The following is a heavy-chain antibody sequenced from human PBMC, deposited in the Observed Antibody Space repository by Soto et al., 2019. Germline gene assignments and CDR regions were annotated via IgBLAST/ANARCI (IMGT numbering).Heavy chain of an antibody. D-gene: IGHD3-16*02. CDR3: ARGKLSDYVWGSYRYHFDY. V-gene: IGHV4-34*01. CDR2: INHSGST. Sequence: SETLSLTCAVYGGSFSGYYWSWIRQPPGKGLEWIGEINHSGSTNYNPSLESRVTISVDTSKNQFSLKLSSVTAADTAVYYCARGKLSDYVWGSYRYHFDYWGQGTVVTAPQ. CDR1: GGSFSGYY. J-gene: IGHJ4*02.